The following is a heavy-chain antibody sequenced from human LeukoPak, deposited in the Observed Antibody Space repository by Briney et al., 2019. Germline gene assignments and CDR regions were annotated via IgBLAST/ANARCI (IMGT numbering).Heavy chain of an antibody. J-gene: IGHJ4*02. CDR2: IYQHGIT. V-gene: IGHV4-4*02. D-gene: IGHD6-19*01. CDR3: ARDPRPRGGWFYFDY. Sequence: SETLPHTCCVSRHHISRRKYWNWVCPSPGKGLEWIGDIYQHGITKYNPSLKSRVTMSLDKSKNEFSLSLHSVTAADTAVYFCARDPRPRGGWFYFDYWGQGILVTVSS. CDR1: RHHISRRKY.